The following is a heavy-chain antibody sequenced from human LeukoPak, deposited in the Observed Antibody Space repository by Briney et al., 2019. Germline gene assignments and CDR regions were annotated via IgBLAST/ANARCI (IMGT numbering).Heavy chain of an antibody. CDR1: GGTFSSYA. CDR3: AHPIQAAARYNFGYYYGMDV. CDR2: IIPIFGTA. Sequence: SVTVSCKASGGTFSSYAISWVRQAPGQGLEWMGGIIPIFGTANYAQKFQGRVTITADESTSTAYMELSSLRSEDTAVYYCAHPIQAAARYNFGYYYGMDVWGQGTTVTVSS. D-gene: IGHD2-2*01. J-gene: IGHJ6*02. V-gene: IGHV1-69*13.